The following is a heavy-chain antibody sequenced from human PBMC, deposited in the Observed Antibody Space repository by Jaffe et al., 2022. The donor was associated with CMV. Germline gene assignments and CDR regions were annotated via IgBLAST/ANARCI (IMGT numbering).Heavy chain of an antibody. Sequence: QLQLQESGPGLVKPSETLSLTCTVSGGSISSSSYYWGWIRQPPGKGLEWIGSIYYSGSTYYNPSLKSRVTISVDTSKNQFSLKLSSVTAADTAVYYCARPNDYGGNSVYFDYWGQGTLVTVSS. J-gene: IGHJ4*02. CDR1: GGSISSSSYY. V-gene: IGHV4-39*01. D-gene: IGHD4-17*01. CDR3: ARPNDYGGNSVYFDY. CDR2: IYYSGST.